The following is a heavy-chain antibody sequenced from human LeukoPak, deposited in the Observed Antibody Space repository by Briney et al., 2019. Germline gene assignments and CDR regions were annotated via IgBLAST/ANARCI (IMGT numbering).Heavy chain of an antibody. CDR2: ISYNGGST. CDR1: GFTFSNAW. Sequence: PGGSLRLSCAASGFTFSNAWMSWVRQAPGKGLEYVSAISYNGGSTYYADSVKGRFTISRDNSKSTLYLQMSSLRAEDTAVYYCVKEKAYYDYWGQGTLVTVSS. J-gene: IGHJ4*02. V-gene: IGHV3-64D*06. CDR3: VKEKAYYDY.